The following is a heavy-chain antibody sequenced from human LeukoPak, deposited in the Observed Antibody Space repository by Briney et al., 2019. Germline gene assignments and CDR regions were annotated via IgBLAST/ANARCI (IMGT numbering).Heavy chain of an antibody. Sequence: ASVKVSCKASGGTFSSYAISWVRQAPGQGLEWMGWISAYNGNTNYAQKLQGRVTMTTDTSTSTAHMELRSLRSDDTAVYYCARDRGYPGDYWGQGTLVTVSS. D-gene: IGHD3-10*01. V-gene: IGHV1-18*01. CDR2: ISAYNGNT. CDR1: GGTFSSYA. CDR3: ARDRGYPGDY. J-gene: IGHJ4*02.